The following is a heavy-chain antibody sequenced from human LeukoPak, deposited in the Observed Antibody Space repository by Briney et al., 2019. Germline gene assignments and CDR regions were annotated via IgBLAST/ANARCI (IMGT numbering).Heavy chain of an antibody. CDR3: ARVSRSNWNYYYYMDV. D-gene: IGHD1-20*01. CDR2: IYYSGST. V-gene: IGHV4-59*01. Sequence: SETLSLTCTVSGGSISSYYWSWIRQPPGKGLEWIGYIYYSGSTNYNPSLKSRVTISVDTSKNQFSLKLSSVTAADTAVYYCARVSRSNWNYYYYMDVWGKGTTVTVSS. CDR1: GGSISSYY. J-gene: IGHJ6*03.